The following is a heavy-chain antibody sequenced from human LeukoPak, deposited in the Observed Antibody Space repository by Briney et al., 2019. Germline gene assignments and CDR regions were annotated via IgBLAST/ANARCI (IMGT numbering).Heavy chain of an antibody. CDR1: RGTFSRYA. D-gene: IGHD2-2*01. V-gene: IGHV1-69*05. Sequence: ASVKVSCKASRGTFSRYAISWVRQAPGQGLEWMGGIIPIFGTAHYAQQCQGRVTITTDESTSTAYMELSSLRSEETAVYYCARGIPASSAEYFQHWGQGTLVTVSS. CDR3: ARGIPASSAEYFQH. CDR2: IIPIFGTA. J-gene: IGHJ1*01.